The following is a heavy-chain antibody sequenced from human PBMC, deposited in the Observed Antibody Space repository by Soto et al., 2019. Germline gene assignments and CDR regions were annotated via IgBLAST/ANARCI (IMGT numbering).Heavy chain of an antibody. CDR3: ARWPQLEPRFDY. D-gene: IGHD1-1*01. Sequence: SETLSLTCTVSGGFIISGGYYWIWIRQHPGKGLEWIGYIYYSGSTYYNPSLKSRVTISVDTSKNQFSLKLSSVTAADTAVYYCARWPQLEPRFDYWGQGTLVTVSS. CDR2: IYYSGST. V-gene: IGHV4-31*03. CDR1: GGFIISGGYY. J-gene: IGHJ4*02.